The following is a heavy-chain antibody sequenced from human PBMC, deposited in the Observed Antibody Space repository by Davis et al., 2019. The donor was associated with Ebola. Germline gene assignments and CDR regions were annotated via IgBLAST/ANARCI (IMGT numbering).Heavy chain of an antibody. D-gene: IGHD5-12*01. V-gene: IGHV1-69*13. Sequence: SVKVSCKASGGTFNNYALSWVRQAPGQGLEWMGGIIAMFGTTYYAQEFQGRVTITADESTSTAYMELGSLRSEDTAVYYCARLGTPYSSYDHVDYWGQGTLVTVSS. CDR3: ARLGTPYSSYDHVDY. CDR1: GGTFNNYA. J-gene: IGHJ4*02. CDR2: IIAMFGTT.